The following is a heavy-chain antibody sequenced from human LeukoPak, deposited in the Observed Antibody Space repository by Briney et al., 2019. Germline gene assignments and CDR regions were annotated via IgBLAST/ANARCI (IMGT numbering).Heavy chain of an antibody. D-gene: IGHD4-17*01. J-gene: IGHJ4*02. Sequence: PGGSLRLSCAASGFTFSSYSMNWVRQAPGKGLEWVSYISSSSSTIYYADTVKGRFTISRDNAKNSLYLQMNSLRAEDTAVYYCARDLSSRGRTVTTDYFDYWGQGTLVTVSP. V-gene: IGHV3-48*04. CDR2: ISSSSSTI. CDR1: GFTFSSYS. CDR3: ARDLSSRGRTVTTDYFDY.